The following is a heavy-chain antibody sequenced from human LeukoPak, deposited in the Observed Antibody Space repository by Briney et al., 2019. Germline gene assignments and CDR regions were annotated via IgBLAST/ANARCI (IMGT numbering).Heavy chain of an antibody. Sequence: SETLSLTCTVSGGSISGYSWSRIRQPPGKGLEWIGYIYYSGSTNYNPSLKSRVTISVDTSKNQFSLKLSSVTAADTAVYYCARRVLLWFGELFHLPRNWFDPWGQGTLVTVSS. CDR2: IYYSGST. D-gene: IGHD3-10*01. V-gene: IGHV4-59*12. J-gene: IGHJ5*02. CDR3: ARRVLLWFGELFHLPRNWFDP. CDR1: GGSISGYS.